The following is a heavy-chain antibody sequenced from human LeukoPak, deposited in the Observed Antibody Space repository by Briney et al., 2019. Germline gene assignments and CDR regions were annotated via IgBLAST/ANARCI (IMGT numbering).Heavy chain of an antibody. J-gene: IGHJ4*02. CDR2: ISSTGSTI. CDR1: ALTFSDYY. D-gene: IGHD6-13*01. V-gene: IGHV3-11*04. CDR3: ARGPIAGSIDY. Sequence: PGGSLRLSCAASALTFSDYYMSWIRQAPGKGLEWISHISSTGSTIYYADSVKGRFTISRDNAKNSLYLQMNSLRAEDTAMYYCARGPIAGSIDYWGQGTLVTVSS.